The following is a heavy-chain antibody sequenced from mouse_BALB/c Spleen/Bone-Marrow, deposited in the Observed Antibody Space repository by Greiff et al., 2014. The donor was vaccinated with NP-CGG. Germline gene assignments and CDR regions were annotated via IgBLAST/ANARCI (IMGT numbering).Heavy chain of an antibody. J-gene: IGHJ2*01. Sequence: EVQLQQSGPELVKPGASMKISRKASGYSFTGYTMNWVKQSHGKNLEWIGLINPYNGGTNYNQKFKDKATLTVDKSSSTAYMELLSLTSEDSAVYYCAREATTGYYFDYWGQGTTLTVSS. CDR3: AREATTGYYFDY. V-gene: IGHV1-18*01. CDR1: GYSFTGYT. D-gene: IGHD1-1*01. CDR2: INPYNGGT.